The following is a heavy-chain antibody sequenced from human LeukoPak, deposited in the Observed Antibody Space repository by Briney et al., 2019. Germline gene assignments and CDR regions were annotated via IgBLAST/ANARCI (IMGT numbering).Heavy chain of an antibody. CDR2: VSDSGGRT. CDR3: AKRGVVIRVILVGFHKEAYYFDS. J-gene: IGHJ4*02. Sequence: GGSLRLSCAVSGITLSNYGMSWVRQAPGKGLEWVAGVSDSGGRTNYADSVRGRFTISRGNPKNTLYLQMNSLRAEDTAVYFCAKRGVVIRVILVGFHKEAYYFDSWGQGALVTVSS. D-gene: IGHD2-8*02. V-gene: IGHV3-23*01. CDR1: GITLSNYG.